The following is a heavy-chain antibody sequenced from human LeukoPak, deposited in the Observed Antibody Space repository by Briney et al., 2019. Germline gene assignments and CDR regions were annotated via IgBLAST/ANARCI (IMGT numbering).Heavy chain of an antibody. J-gene: IGHJ3*02. D-gene: IGHD1-26*01. V-gene: IGHV4-59*01. Sequence: SGTLSLTCTVPGGSISSYYWSWIRQPPGKGLEWIGYIYYSGSTNYNPSLKSRVTISADTSKNQFSLKLSSVTAADTAVYYCARLGARDAFDIWGQGTMVTVSS. CDR1: GGSISSYY. CDR2: IYYSGST. CDR3: ARLGARDAFDI.